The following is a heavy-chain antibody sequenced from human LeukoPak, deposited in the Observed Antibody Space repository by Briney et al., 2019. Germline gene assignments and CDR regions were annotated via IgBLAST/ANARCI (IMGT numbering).Heavy chain of an antibody. J-gene: IGHJ4*02. D-gene: IGHD6-13*01. CDR1: GYTFIGYY. CDR2: INPNSGGT. CDR3: ARVQWQQLVDY. Sequence: ASVKVSCTASGYTFIGYYIHWVRQAPGQGLEWMGWINPNSGGTNYAQNFQGRVTMTRDTSIATAYMELSGLRYDDTAVYYCARVQWQQLVDYWGQGTLVTVSS. V-gene: IGHV1-2*02.